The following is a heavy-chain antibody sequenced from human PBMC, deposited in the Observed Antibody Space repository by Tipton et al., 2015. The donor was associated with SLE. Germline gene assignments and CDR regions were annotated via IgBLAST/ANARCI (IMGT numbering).Heavy chain of an antibody. CDR2: IHYRGRT. J-gene: IGHJ4*02. Sequence: TLSLTCDVSGYSISSGYFWGWFRQPPGKGLEWIGYIHYRGRTDYSPSLKSRVSISIDTSKNQFSLKLNSVTAADTGVYYCARGQNHVDTATLFDSWGQGTLVTVSS. CDR3: ARGQNHVDTATLFDS. CDR1: GYSISSGYF. D-gene: IGHD5-18*01. V-gene: IGHV4-28*03.